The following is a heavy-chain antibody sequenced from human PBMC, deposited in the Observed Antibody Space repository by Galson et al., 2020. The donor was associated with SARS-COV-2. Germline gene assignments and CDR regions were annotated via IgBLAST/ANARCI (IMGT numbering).Heavy chain of an antibody. J-gene: IGHJ5*02. V-gene: IGHV3-48*03. CDR3: ARDTGTAAAYL. D-gene: IGHD5-18*01. CDR2: ISHVGRNEIT. CDR1: GFTLSYYE. Sequence: GGSLILSCVASGFTLSYYEMNWVRQAPGKGLERIAFISHVGRNEITYYEDSVKGRFIVSRDNAKSSIFLQMNSLRAEDTGTYFCARDTGTAAAYLWGQGALVTVSS.